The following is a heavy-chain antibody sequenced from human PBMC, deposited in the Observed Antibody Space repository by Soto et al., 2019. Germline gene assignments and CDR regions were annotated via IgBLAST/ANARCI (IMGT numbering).Heavy chain of an antibody. CDR3: AKIPVAGNGYFDS. CDR1: GFTFSRFG. CDR2: ISNDGRSK. V-gene: IGHV3-30*18. Sequence: GGSLRLSCSASGFTFSRFGMHWVRQAPGRGLDWVALISNDGRSKFYADSVKGRFAISRDNSKNTLYLQMNSLRAEDTAVYYCAKIPVAGNGYFDSWGQGTLVTVSS. J-gene: IGHJ4*02. D-gene: IGHD6-19*01.